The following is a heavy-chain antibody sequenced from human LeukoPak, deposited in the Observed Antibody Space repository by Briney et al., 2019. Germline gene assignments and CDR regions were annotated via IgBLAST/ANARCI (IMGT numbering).Heavy chain of an antibody. CDR3: AKDLADSGSYSFDY. V-gene: IGHV3-23*01. J-gene: IGHJ4*02. Sequence: GGSLRLSCAASGFTFSNYAMTWVRQAPGRGLEWVSAISGSGGSTYYADSVKGRFTISRDNSKNTLYLQMNSLRAEDTAVYYCAKDLADSGSYSFDYWGQGTLVTVSS. CDR1: GFTFSNYA. CDR2: ISGSGGST. D-gene: IGHD1-26*01.